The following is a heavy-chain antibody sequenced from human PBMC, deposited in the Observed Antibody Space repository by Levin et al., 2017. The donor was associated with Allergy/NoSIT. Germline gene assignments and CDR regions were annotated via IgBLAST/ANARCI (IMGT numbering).Heavy chain of an antibody. CDR2: IDPSDSYT. Sequence: GGSLRLSCKGSGYSFTSYWISWVRQMPGKGLEWMGRIDPSDSYTNYSPSFQGHVTISADKSISTAYLQWSSLKASDTAMYYCARHANYDILTGYWTLDYWGQGTLVTVSS. J-gene: IGHJ4*02. D-gene: IGHD3-9*01. CDR1: GYSFTSYW. CDR3: ARHANYDILTGYWTLDY. V-gene: IGHV5-10-1*01.